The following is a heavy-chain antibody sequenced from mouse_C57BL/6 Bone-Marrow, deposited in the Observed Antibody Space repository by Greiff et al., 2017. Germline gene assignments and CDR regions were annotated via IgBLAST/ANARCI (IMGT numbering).Heavy chain of an antibody. CDR3: AREGDGYPLYAMDY. CDR1: GYTFTSYG. V-gene: IGHV1-81*01. CDR2: IYPRSGNT. Sequence: QVQLQQSGAELARPGASVKLSCKASGYTFTSYGISWVKQRTGQGLEWIGEIYPRSGNTYYNEKFKGKATLTADKSSSTAYMELRSLTSEDSAVYVCAREGDGYPLYAMDYWGQGTSVTVSS. J-gene: IGHJ4*01. D-gene: IGHD2-3*01.